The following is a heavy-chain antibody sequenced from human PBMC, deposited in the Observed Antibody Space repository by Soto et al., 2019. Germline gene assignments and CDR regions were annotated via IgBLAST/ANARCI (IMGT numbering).Heavy chain of an antibody. J-gene: IGHJ6*02. V-gene: IGHV3-49*03. CDR2: IRSKAYGGTT. D-gene: IGHD2-2*01. Sequence: HPGGSLRLSCTASGFTFGDYAMSWFRQAPGKGLEWVGFIRSKAYGGTTEYAASVKGRFTISRDDSKSIAYLQMNSLKTEDTAVYYCTRDVGCSSTSCYGMDVWGHGTTVTVSS. CDR3: TRDVGCSSTSCYGMDV. CDR1: GFTFGDYA.